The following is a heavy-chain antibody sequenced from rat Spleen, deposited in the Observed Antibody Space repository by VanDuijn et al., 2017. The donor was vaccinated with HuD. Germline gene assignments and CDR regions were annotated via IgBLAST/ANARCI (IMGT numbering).Heavy chain of an antibody. CDR3: TRGYDYTLDA. D-gene: IGHD1-7*01. V-gene: IGHV5S10*01. CDR1: GFTFSDYY. J-gene: IGHJ4*01. Sequence: EVQLAESGGGLVQPGRSLKLSCAVSGFTFSDYYMAWVRQAPKKGLEWVASITNDAFRTYYRDSVKGRFTISRDNAKSTLYLQMDSLRSEDTATYYCTRGYDYTLDAWGQGTSVTVSS. CDR2: ITNDAFRT.